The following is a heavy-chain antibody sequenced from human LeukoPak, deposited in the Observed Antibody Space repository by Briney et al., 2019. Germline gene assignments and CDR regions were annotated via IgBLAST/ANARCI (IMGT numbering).Heavy chain of an antibody. CDR2: IWYDGSNK. D-gene: IGHD3-22*01. J-gene: IGHJ4*02. CDR3: ARARGVSTGYRPIDY. V-gene: IGHV3-33*01. CDR1: GFTFSTSG. Sequence: PGGSLRLSCAASGFTFSTSGMHWVRQAPGKGLEWVAVIWYDGSNKHYAESVKGRFSISRDNSKSTLYLQMNSLRAEDTAMYYCARARGVSTGYRPIDYWGQGTLVTVSS.